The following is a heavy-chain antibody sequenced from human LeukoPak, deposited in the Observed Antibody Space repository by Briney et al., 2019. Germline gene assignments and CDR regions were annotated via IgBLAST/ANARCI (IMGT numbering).Heavy chain of an antibody. J-gene: IGHJ4*02. CDR1: GFTFSSYW. Sequence: GGSLRLSCAASGFTFSSYWMHWVRQAPGKGLVWVSRTNSDVSSTSYADSVKGRLTIPRDNAKNTLYLQMTSLRPEDTAVYYCARGNYDFWSGPQDYWGQGTLVTVSS. CDR3: ARGNYDFWSGPQDY. V-gene: IGHV3-74*01. CDR2: TNSDVSST. D-gene: IGHD3-3*01.